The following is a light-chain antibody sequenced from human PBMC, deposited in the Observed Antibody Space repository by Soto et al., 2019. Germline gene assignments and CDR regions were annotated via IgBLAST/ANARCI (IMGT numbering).Light chain of an antibody. J-gene: IGKJ1*01. CDR2: KAS. V-gene: IGKV1-5*03. CDR3: QQYNSYSWT. Sequence: TQSPGTLSLSPGERVTLSCRASHSISDWVAWYQQKPGKAPEVLIYKASTLQSGVPSRFSVSGSGTEFTLTISSLQPDDFATYYCQQYNSYSWTFGQGTKVEI. CDR1: HSISDW.